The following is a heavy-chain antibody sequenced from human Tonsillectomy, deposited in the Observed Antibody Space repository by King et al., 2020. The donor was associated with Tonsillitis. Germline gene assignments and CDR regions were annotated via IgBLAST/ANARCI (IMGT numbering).Heavy chain of an antibody. CDR2: ISGDGGST. V-gene: IGHV3-23*04. CDR1: GFTFSNYA. Sequence: VQLVESGGGLVQPGGSLRLSCAASGFTFSNYAMTWVRQAPGKGLEWVSAISGDGGSTFYADSVKGRFTISRDNPKNTLYLQMNSLRAEDTAVYYCARNPWDYYDSSGQEHDDHWGQGTLVTVSS. J-gene: IGHJ4*02. D-gene: IGHD3-22*01. CDR3: ARNPWDYYDSSGQEHDDH.